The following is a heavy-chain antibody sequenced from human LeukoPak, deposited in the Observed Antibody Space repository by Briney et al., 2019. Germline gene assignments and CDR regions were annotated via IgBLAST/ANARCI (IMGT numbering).Heavy chain of an antibody. CDR2: INHSGST. Sequence: SETLSLTCAVYGGSFSGYYWSWIRQPPGKGLEWIGEINHSGSTNYNPSLKSRVTISVDTSKNQFSLKLSSVTAADTAVYYCVRDIPGGSDWYEGVDYWGQGTLVTVSS. V-gene: IGHV4-34*01. CDR1: GGSFSGYY. CDR3: VRDIPGGSDWYEGVDY. D-gene: IGHD6-19*01. J-gene: IGHJ4*02.